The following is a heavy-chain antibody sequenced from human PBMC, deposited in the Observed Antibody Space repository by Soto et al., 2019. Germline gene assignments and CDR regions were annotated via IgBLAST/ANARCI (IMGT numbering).Heavy chain of an antibody. CDR3: ARGRRVLRFLEWSLGFDP. CDR2: MNPNSGNT. D-gene: IGHD3-3*01. V-gene: IGHV1-8*01. J-gene: IGHJ5*02. CDR1: GYTFTSYD. Sequence: ASVKVSCKASGYTFTSYDINWVRQATGQGLEWMGWMNPNSGNTGYAQKFQGRVTMTRNTSISTAYMELSSLRSEDTAVYYCARGRRVLRFLEWSLGFDPWGQGTLVTVS.